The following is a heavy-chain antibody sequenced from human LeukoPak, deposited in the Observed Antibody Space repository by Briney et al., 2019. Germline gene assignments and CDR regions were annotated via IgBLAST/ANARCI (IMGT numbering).Heavy chain of an antibody. CDR3: ARDKVIASAGTPNWFDP. D-gene: IGHD6-13*01. CDR2: ISAYDGNT. V-gene: IGHV1-18*01. J-gene: IGHJ5*02. Sequence: ASVTVSCKASGYTFTNYGISRVRQAPGQGLEWMGWISAYDGNTNYLQKFQGRVTMTTDTATSTAYMELRSLGSDDTAVYYCARDKVIASAGTPNWFDPWGQGTLVTVSS. CDR1: GYTFTNYG.